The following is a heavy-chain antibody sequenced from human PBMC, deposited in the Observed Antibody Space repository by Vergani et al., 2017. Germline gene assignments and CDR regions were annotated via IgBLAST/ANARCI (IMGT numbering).Heavy chain of an antibody. CDR3: ATEIGVGAGAFDI. CDR1: GGTFSSYA. D-gene: IGHD1-26*01. CDR2: LIPILGTA. V-gene: IGHV1-69*11. J-gene: IGHJ3*02. Sequence: QVQLVQSGAEVKKPGSSVKVSCKASGGTFSSYAISWVLQAPGRGLEWMGRLIPILGTANYAQKFQGRVTMTADASASTAYMELSRLRSADTAVYYCATEIGVGAGAFDIWGQGTMVTVSS.